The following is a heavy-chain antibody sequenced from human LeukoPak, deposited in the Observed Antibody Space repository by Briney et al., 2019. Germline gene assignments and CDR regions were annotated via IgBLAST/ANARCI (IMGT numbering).Heavy chain of an antibody. Sequence: GGSLRLSCAASGFTFSSYSMNWVRQAPGKGLEWVSSTSSSSSYIYYADSVKGRFTISRDNAKNSLYLQMNSLRAEDTAVYYCATFGSSGFAFDIWGQGTMVTVSS. J-gene: IGHJ3*02. D-gene: IGHD3-22*01. CDR2: TSSSSSYI. CDR1: GFTFSSYS. CDR3: ATFGSSGFAFDI. V-gene: IGHV3-21*01.